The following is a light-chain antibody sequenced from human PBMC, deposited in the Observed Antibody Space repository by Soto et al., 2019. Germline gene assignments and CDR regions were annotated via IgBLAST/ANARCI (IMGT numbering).Light chain of an antibody. J-gene: IGLJ2*01. CDR2: DNN. V-gene: IGLV1-51*01. CDR1: SSNIGNNY. CDR3: GTWDSSRSAVV. Sequence: QSVLTQPPSVSAAPGQTVTISCSGSSSNIGNNYVSWYQQFPGTAPKLLISDNNNRPSGIPDRFSGSKSGTSASLAITGLQTGDGADYYCGTWDSSRSAVVFGGGTKLTVL.